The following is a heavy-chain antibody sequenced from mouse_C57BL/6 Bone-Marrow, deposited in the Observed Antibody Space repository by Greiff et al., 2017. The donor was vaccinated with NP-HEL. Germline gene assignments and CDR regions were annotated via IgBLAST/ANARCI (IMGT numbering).Heavy chain of an antibody. CDR1: GFNITDYY. CDR3: STRRLDY. CDR2: IDPANGDT. V-gene: IGHV14-4*01. J-gene: IGHJ2*01. Sequence: VQLQQSGAELVRPGASVKLSCTASGFNITDYYMHWVKQRPEQGLEWIGWIDPANGDTEYAPKFQGKATITADTSSNTAYLQRSSLTSEDAAVYYGSTRRLDYWGQGTTLTVSS. D-gene: IGHD1-2*01.